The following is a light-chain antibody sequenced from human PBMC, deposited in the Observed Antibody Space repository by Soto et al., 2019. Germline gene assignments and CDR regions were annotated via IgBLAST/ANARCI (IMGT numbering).Light chain of an antibody. CDR2: DNN. J-gene: IGLJ2*01. CDR3: GTWDSSLSAGV. CDR1: SSNIGNNY. Sequence: QSVLTQPPSVSAAPGQKVTISCSGSSSNIGNNYVSWYQQLPGTAPKLLIYDNNKRPSGIPGRFSGSKSGSSATLGITGLPTGDEADYYCGTWDSSLSAGVFGGGTKLTVL. V-gene: IGLV1-51*01.